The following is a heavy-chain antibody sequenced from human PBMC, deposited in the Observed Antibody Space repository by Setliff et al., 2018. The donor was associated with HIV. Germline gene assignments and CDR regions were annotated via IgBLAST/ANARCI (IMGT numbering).Heavy chain of an antibody. J-gene: IGHJ4*02. CDR1: GYTFTNSF. Sequence: AASVKVSCKASGYTFTNSFIHWVRQAPRQGPDYMGIINPSDGSTDYVEKFQGRVTMTRDTSTSTVYMEMSSLRSEDTAIYYCAKEYHTAVTGTRVANYFDYWGQGTLVTVSS. D-gene: IGHD6-13*01. CDR2: INPSDGST. CDR3: AKEYHTAVTGTRVANYFDY. V-gene: IGHV1-46*01.